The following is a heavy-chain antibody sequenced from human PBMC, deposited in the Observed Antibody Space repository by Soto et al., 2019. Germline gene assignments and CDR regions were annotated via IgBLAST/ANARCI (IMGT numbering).Heavy chain of an antibody. CDR1: GYSISSGYY. V-gene: IGHV4-38-2*01. CDR3: ARASGGYTRGYYYYYGMDV. CDR2: IYHSGST. Sequence: QVQLQESGPGLVKPSETLSLTCAVSGYSISSGYYWGWIRQPPGKGLEWIGSIYHSGSTYYNPSLKSRVTISVDTSKNQFSLKLSSVTAADTAVYYCARASGGYTRGYYYYYGMDVWGQGTTVTVSS. J-gene: IGHJ6*02. D-gene: IGHD5-12*01.